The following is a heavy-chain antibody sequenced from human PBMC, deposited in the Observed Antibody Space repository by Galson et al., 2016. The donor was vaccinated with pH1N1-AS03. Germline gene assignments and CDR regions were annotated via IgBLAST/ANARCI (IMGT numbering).Heavy chain of an antibody. Sequence: SLRLSCAGSGFTFNKYVMRWVRQAPGKGLEYVSGVYPNGVSPHYADSVKDRFTISRDNSKNTLSLQMSSLTTEDTAVYDCVKDLTGWGAFDFWGQGTMVTVSS. V-gene: IGHV3-64D*06. J-gene: IGHJ3*01. D-gene: IGHD6-19*01. CDR3: VKDLTGWGAFDF. CDR2: VYPNGVSP. CDR1: GFTFNKYV.